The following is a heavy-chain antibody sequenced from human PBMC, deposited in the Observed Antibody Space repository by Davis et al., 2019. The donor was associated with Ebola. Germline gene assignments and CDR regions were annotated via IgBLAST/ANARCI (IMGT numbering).Heavy chain of an antibody. Sequence: MPSETLSLTCAVYGGSFSGYYSSWIRQPPGKGLAWIGEINHSGSTNYNPSLKSRVTISVDTSKNQFSLKLSSVTAADTAVYYCARVERGSWFDPWGQGTLVTVSS. CDR3: ARVERGSWFDP. CDR2: INHSGST. J-gene: IGHJ5*02. D-gene: IGHD1-26*01. CDR1: GGSFSGYY. V-gene: IGHV4-34*01.